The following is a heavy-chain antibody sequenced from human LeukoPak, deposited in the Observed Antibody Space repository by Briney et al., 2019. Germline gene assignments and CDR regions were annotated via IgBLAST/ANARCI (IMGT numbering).Heavy chain of an antibody. CDR1: GFTFSSYA. J-gene: IGHJ4*02. V-gene: IGHV3-48*04. D-gene: IGHD3-22*01. CDR3: ARDPGVSISSGYDY. CDR2: ISSSGSTI. Sequence: PGGSLRLSCAASGFTFSSYAMSGVRQAPGKGLEWVSYISSSGSTIYYADSVKGRFTISRDNAKNSLYLQMNSLRAEDTAVYYCARDPGVSISSGYDYWGQGTLVTVSS.